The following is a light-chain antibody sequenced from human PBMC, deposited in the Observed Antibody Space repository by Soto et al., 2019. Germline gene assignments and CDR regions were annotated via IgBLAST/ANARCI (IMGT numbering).Light chain of an antibody. CDR1: SSDVGAYKY. J-gene: IGLJ1*01. Sequence: HSALTQPASVSGSPGQSVTISCTGTSSDVGAYKYVSWYQQHPGKARKLMIYEVSNRPSGVSNRFSGSKSGNTASLTISGLQADDEADYYCNSYAGDIIRFVFGTGTKVTVX. CDR2: EVS. CDR3: NSYAGDIIRFV. V-gene: IGLV2-14*01.